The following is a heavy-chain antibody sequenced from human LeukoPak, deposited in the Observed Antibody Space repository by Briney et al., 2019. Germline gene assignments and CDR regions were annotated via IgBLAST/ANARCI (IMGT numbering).Heavy chain of an antibody. J-gene: IGHJ4*02. CDR1: GFSFSSYT. V-gene: IGHV3-21*01. CDR3: ARVGLPAYSNGGLEN. D-gene: IGHD6-19*01. CDR2: ISSRSTYI. Sequence: GGSLRLSCAASGFSFSSYTMNWVRQAPGKGLEWVSSISSRSTYIYYADSLKGRFTISRDNAKNSLYLQMNSLRAEDTAVYFCARVGLPAYSNGGLENWGQGTLVTVFS.